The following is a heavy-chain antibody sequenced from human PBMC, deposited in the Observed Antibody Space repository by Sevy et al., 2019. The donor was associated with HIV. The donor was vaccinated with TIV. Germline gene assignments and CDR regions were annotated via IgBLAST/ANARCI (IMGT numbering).Heavy chain of an antibody. CDR2: ISWRGFGI. Sequence: GGYLRLSCAASGFTFDDYAMHWVRQGPGKGLEWVSGISWRGFGIGYADSVKGRFTISRDNAKNSLYLQMNSLRPEDTALYYCVKDKSAPARRGAFDYWGQGTLVTVSS. D-gene: IGHD6-6*01. CDR3: VKDKSAPARRGAFDY. V-gene: IGHV3-9*01. CDR1: GFTFDDYA. J-gene: IGHJ4*02.